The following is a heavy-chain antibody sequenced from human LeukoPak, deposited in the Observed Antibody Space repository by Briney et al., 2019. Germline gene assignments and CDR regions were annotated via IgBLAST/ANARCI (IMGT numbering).Heavy chain of an antibody. CDR3: ARDLGYCSSTSCYREYYFDY. CDR2: ISAYNGGT. D-gene: IGHD2-2*01. CDR1: GYTFTSYG. J-gene: IGHJ4*02. Sequence: ASVKVSCKASGYTFTSYGISWVRQAPGQGLEWMGWISAYNGGTNYAQKFQGRVTMTRDTSISTAYMELSRLRSDDTAVYYCARDLGYCSSTSCYREYYFDYWGQGTLVTVSS. V-gene: IGHV1-18*01.